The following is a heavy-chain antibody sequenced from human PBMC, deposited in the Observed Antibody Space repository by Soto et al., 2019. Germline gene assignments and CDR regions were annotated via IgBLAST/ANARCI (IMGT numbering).Heavy chain of an antibody. CDR1: GFTFNTYR. Sequence: EVQLVESGGGLVQPGGSLRLSCAASGFTFNTYRMTWVRQAPGKGLEWVANIKEDGSERFYQDSVKGRFSISRDNAKNSLVLQISSRRVEDTAVYYWAREDPSLYCDGASGSVPRFAYWGQGTLVTVSS. J-gene: IGHJ4*02. CDR2: IKEDGSER. CDR3: AREDPSLYCDGASGSVPRFAY. D-gene: IGHD2-21*01. V-gene: IGHV3-7*01.